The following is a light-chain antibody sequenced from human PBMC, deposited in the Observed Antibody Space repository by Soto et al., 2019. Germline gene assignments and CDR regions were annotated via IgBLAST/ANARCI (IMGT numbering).Light chain of an antibody. CDR3: MQRIESPP. J-gene: IGKJ5*01. Sequence: MTQSPLSLSVTPGAPASVSCMSIQSLLHSDGDTFLDWYLQKPGQSPQLLIYTVSYRASGVPDRFSGSGSGTDFTLKISRVEAEDVGVYYCMQRIESPPFAQVTRPAIK. V-gene: IGKV2-40*01. CDR1: QSLLHSDGDTF. CDR2: TVS.